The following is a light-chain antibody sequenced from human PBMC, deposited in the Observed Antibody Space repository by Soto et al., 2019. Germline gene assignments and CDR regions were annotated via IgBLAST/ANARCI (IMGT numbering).Light chain of an antibody. CDR2: AAS. CDR3: LQDYNYPLT. CDR1: LGIRND. Sequence: AIQITQSLFSLSASVGDRVTITCGASLGIRNDLGWYQQKPGKAPKLIIYAASSLQSGVPSRFSGSGSGTDFTLTITSLQPEEFATYYCLQDYNYPLTFGQGTKVDIK. J-gene: IGKJ2*01. V-gene: IGKV1-6*01.